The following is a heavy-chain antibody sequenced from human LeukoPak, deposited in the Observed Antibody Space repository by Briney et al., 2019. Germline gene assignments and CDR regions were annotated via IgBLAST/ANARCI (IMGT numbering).Heavy chain of an antibody. Sequence: GESLKISCKGSGYGFSSYWIGWVRQMPGEDLEWMGVIYPGDSETRQSPSFQGQVTISADKSISTAYLQWSSLKASDTAMYYCARRISAWGAFDIWGQGTMVTVSA. V-gene: IGHV5-51*01. D-gene: IGHD2/OR15-2a*01. CDR3: ARRISAWGAFDI. CDR2: IYPGDSET. CDR1: GYGFSSYW. J-gene: IGHJ3*02.